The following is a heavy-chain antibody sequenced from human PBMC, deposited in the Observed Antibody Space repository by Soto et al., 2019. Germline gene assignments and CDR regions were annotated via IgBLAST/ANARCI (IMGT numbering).Heavy chain of an antibody. Sequence: PSETLSLTCTVSGGSMSSYYWSWIRQPPGKELEWLGFIYYSGSTNYNPSLKSRVTISVDTSKNQFSLKLRSVTAADTAVYYCARGGPQVTTLVDYWGQGTLVTVSS. CDR2: IYYSGST. V-gene: IGHV4-59*01. J-gene: IGHJ4*02. CDR3: ARGGPQVTTLVDY. D-gene: IGHD4-17*01. CDR1: GGSMSSYY.